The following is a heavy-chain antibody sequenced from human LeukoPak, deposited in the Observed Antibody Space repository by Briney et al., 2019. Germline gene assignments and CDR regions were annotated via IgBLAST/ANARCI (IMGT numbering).Heavy chain of an antibody. CDR2: ITSYNGNT. V-gene: IGHV1-18*01. J-gene: IGHJ4*02. CDR1: GYPLTNYG. Sequence: ASVTVSCKASGYPLTNYGLTWVRQAPGQGLEWVGWITSYNGNTDTAQRFQGRVTITTDTSTSTAYMELRGLRSDDTAVYYCARRELSASYSFFDYWGQGTLVTVSS. D-gene: IGHD1-26*01. CDR3: ARRELSASYSFFDY.